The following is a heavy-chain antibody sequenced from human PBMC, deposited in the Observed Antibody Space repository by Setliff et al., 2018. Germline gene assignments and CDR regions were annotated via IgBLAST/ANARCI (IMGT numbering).Heavy chain of an antibody. V-gene: IGHV1-18*01. CDR2: ISTYNGET. J-gene: IGHJ4*01. CDR1: GYTFTDYG. CDR3: GGQRGGSYSAYFDW. Sequence: ASVKVSCKVFGYTFTDYGIGWIRQAPGQGLEWMGWISTYNGETNYAQIFQDRVTMTADKSANTAYLELRSLRPADTAVYYGGGQRGGSYSAYFDWWGHGTLVTVSS. D-gene: IGHD1-26*01.